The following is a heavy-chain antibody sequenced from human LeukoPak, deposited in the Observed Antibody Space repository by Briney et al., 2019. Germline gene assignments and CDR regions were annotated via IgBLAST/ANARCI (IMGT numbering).Heavy chain of an antibody. Sequence: GASVKVSCKASGYTFTSYYMHWVRQAPGQGLEWMGIINPSGGSTSYAQKFQGRVTMTRDTSTSTVYMELSSLRSEDTAVYYCARDLDCSSTSCLPWFDPWGQGTLVTVSS. CDR3: ARDLDCSSTSCLPWFDP. V-gene: IGHV1-46*01. D-gene: IGHD2-2*01. CDR2: INPSGGST. J-gene: IGHJ5*02. CDR1: GYTFTSYY.